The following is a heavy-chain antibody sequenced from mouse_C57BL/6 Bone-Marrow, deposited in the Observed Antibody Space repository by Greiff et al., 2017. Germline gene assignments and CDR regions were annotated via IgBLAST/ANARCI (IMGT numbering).Heavy chain of an antibody. CDR2: ISDGGSYT. J-gene: IGHJ1*03. D-gene: IGHD1-1*01. Sequence: EVQVVESGGGLVKPGGSLKLSCAASGFTFSSYAMSWVRQTPEKRLEWVATISDGGSYTYYPDNVKGRFTISRDNAKNNLYLQMSHLKSEDTAMYYCAREVIYYYGSYYWYFDVWGTGTTVTVSS. CDR3: AREVIYYYGSYYWYFDV. V-gene: IGHV5-4*01. CDR1: GFTFSSYA.